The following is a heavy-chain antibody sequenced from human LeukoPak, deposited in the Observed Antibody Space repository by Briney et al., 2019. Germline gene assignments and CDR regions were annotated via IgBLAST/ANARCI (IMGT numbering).Heavy chain of an antibody. J-gene: IGHJ6*02. CDR2: ISAYNGNT. D-gene: IGHD3-10*01. V-gene: IGHV1-18*01. CDR3: ARGFRRWFGELRYGMDV. CDR1: GYTFTSYG. Sequence: GASVKVSCKASGYTFTSYGISWVRQAPGQGLEWMGWISAYNGNTKYAQKLQGRVTMTTDTSTSTAYMELRSLRSDDTAVYYCARGFRRWFGELRYGMDVWGQGTTVTVSS.